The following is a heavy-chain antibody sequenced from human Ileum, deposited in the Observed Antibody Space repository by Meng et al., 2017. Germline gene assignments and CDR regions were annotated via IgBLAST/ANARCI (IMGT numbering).Heavy chain of an antibody. Sequence: HLQGQVAAPALVQPSDTPSLTCIVSGGSISSTTTVYSWGWIRQPPGKGLEWIGSIYSTGTTYYNPSLESRVTISRDTSKNQFSLKLTSVTAADTAVYYCARQPTGYPNWFDPWGQGTLVTVSS. V-gene: IGHV4-39*07. CDR3: ARQPTGYPNWFDP. J-gene: IGHJ5*02. D-gene: IGHD3-9*01. CDR1: GGSISSTTTVYS. CDR2: IYSTGTT.